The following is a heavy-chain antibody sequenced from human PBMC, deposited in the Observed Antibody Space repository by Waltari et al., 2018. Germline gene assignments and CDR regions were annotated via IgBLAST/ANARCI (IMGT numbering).Heavy chain of an antibody. CDR3: VFGLLGDLSHFEH. J-gene: IGHJ1*01. V-gene: IGHV4-39*07. Sequence: QVHLQQSGPGLVQPSETLSLTCDVSGESISTGDFYWAWIRQSPGNGLEWIGSVYFTGGVYYNPSLNSRVTISLDTSRNHFSLKLSSLTAADTAVYYCVFGLLGDLSHFEHWGQGTVVTVSS. D-gene: IGHD2-15*01. CDR1: GESISTGDFY. CDR2: VYFTGGV.